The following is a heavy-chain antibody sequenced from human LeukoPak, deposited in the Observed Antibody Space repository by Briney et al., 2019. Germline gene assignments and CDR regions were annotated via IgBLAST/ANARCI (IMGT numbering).Heavy chain of an antibody. Sequence: SETLSLTCTVSGGSISSGGYYWSWIRQHPGKGLEWIGYIYYSGSTYYNPSLKSRVTISVDTSKNQFSLKLSSVTAADTAVYYCARGPPYIVVVTAIGFFDYWGQGTLVTVSS. D-gene: IGHD2-21*02. CDR1: GGSISSGGYY. J-gene: IGHJ4*02. CDR3: ARGPPYIVVVTAIGFFDY. V-gene: IGHV4-31*03. CDR2: IYYSGST.